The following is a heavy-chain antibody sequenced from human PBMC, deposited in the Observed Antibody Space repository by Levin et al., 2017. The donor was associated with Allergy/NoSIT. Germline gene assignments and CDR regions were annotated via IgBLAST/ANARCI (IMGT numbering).Heavy chain of an antibody. V-gene: IGHV3-48*03. CDR1: AFTFSAYE. CDR2: ISGSGGTI. J-gene: IGHJ4*02. Sequence: GGSLRLSCAASAFTFSAYEMNWVRQAPGKGLEWVAYISGSGGTIYYADSVRGRFTISRDNAKNSLYLQVNSLREEDTAVYYCARGFGSGWSRPPLFFDYWGQGSLVTVSS. D-gene: IGHD6-19*01. CDR3: ARGFGSGWSRPPLFFDY.